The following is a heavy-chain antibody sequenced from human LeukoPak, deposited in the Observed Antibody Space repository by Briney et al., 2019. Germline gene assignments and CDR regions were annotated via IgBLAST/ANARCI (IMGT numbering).Heavy chain of an antibody. Sequence: PSGTLSLTCTVSGGSISSHYWSWIRQPPGKGLEWIGYIYYSGSTNYNPSLKSRVTISVDTSKNQFSLKLSSVTAADTAVYYCARDTGGYYDYWGQGTLVTVSS. V-gene: IGHV4-59*11. J-gene: IGHJ4*02. CDR2: IYYSGST. D-gene: IGHD3-22*01. CDR3: ARDTGGYYDY. CDR1: GGSISSHY.